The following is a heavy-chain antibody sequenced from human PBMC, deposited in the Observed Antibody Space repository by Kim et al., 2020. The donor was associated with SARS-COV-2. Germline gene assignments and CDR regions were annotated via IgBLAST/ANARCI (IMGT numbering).Heavy chain of an antibody. D-gene: IGHD1-26*01. J-gene: IGHJ4*02. V-gene: IGHV4-31*03. CDR2: IYYSGST. Sequence: SETLSLTCTVSGGSISSGGYYWSWIRQHPGKGLEWIGYIYYSGSTYYNPSLKSRVTISVDTSKNQFSLKLSSVTAADTAVYYCAREAAIVGSYYFDYWGQGTLVTVSS. CDR3: AREAAIVGSYYFDY. CDR1: GGSISSGGYY.